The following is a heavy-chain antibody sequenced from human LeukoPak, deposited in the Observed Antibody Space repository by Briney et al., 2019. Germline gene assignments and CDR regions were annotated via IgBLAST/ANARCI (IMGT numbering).Heavy chain of an antibody. D-gene: IGHD6-25*01. CDR3: ASSIAAKTPFDY. V-gene: IGHV3-64*01. Sequence: PGGSLRLSCAASGFTFSSYAMHWVRQAPGKGLEYVSAISSNGGSTYYANSVKGRFTISRDNSKNTLYLQMGSLRAEDMAVYYCASSIAAKTPFDYWGQGTLVTVSS. CDR1: GFTFSSYA. CDR2: ISSNGGST. J-gene: IGHJ4*02.